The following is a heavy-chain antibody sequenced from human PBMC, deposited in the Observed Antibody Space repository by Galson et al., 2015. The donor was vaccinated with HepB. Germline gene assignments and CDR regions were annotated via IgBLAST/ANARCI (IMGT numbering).Heavy chain of an antibody. CDR3: AREAMVRGVIMNPFDY. CDR1: GFTFSSYS. CDR2: ISSSSSYI. D-gene: IGHD3-10*01. V-gene: IGHV3-21*01. J-gene: IGHJ4*02. Sequence: LRLSCAASGFTFSSYSMNWVRQAPGKGLEWVSSISSSSSYIYYADSVKGRFTISRDNAKNSLYLQMNSLRAEDTAVYYCAREAMVRGVIMNPFDYWGQGTLVTVSS.